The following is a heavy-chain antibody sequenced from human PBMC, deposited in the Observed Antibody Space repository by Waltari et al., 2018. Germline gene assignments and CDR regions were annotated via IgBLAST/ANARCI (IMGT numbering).Heavy chain of an antibody. CDR1: GASIRSYY. CDR3: ARDSYVFNGWFNP. D-gene: IGHD3-10*02. J-gene: IGHJ5*02. Sequence: QVQLQESGPGLLKPSETLSLTCTVSGASIRSYYGNWIRQSPGKGLEWIGYIYYSGYSSFNPPLKSRVSLSVDTSKNQFSLKLNSVTAADTAVYYCARDSYVFNGWFNPWGQGTLVTVSS. CDR2: IYYSGYS. V-gene: IGHV4-59*12.